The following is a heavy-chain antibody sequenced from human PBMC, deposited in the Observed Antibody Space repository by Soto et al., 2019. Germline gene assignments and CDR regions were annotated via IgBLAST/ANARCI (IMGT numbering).Heavy chain of an antibody. D-gene: IGHD3-3*01. V-gene: IGHV3-7*03. CDR1: GFIFSSSW. CDR3: ARQSLLKSIPIYGYFYYALDV. Sequence: GGSLRLSCAASGFIFSSSWITWVRQAPGKGLEWVANIKPDGSELYYGYSVKGRFTISRDNSRNSLYLQMSSLRAEDTAVYYCARQSLLKSIPIYGYFYYALDVWGQGTSVTVSS. J-gene: IGHJ6*02. CDR2: IKPDGSEL.